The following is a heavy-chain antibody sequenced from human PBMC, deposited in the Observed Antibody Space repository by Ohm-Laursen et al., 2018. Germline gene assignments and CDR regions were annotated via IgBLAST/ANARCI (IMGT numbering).Heavy chain of an antibody. CDR1: GYTFTSYD. D-gene: IGHD3-9*01. CDR3: ARDNYDILTENWFDP. CDR2: MNPNSGNT. Sequence: GASVKVSCKASGYTFTSYDINWVRQATGQGLEWMGWMNPNSGNTGYAQKFQGRVTMTRNTSISTAYMELSSLRSEDTAVYYCARDNYDILTENWFDPWGRGTLVTVSP. J-gene: IGHJ5*02. V-gene: IGHV1-8*01.